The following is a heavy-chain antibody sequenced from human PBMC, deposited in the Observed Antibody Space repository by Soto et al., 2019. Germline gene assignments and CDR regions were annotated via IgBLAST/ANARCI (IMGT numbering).Heavy chain of an antibody. CDR2: INHSGST. J-gene: IGHJ3*02. D-gene: IGHD3-10*01. CDR1: GGSFSAYY. V-gene: IGHV4-34*01. Sequence: SETLSLTCAVYGGSFSAYYWSWIRQPPGKGLEWIGEINHSGSTKYNPSLKSRVTISVDTSKNQFSLKLSSVTAADTAVYYCARGGYYARYAFDIWGQGTMVTVSS. CDR3: ARGGYYARYAFDI.